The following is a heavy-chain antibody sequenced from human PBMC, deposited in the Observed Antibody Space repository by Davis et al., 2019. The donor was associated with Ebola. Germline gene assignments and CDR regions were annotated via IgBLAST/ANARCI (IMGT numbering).Heavy chain of an antibody. J-gene: IGHJ4*02. CDR2: IWYDGSNK. CDR3: ARVDENGDTDY. D-gene: IGHD4-17*01. V-gene: IGHV3-33*08. Sequence: PGGSLRLSCAASGFTFSSYGMHWVRQAPGKGLEWVAVIWYDGSNKYYADSVKGRFTISRDNSKNTLYLQMDSLRAEDTALYYCARVDENGDTDYWGQGTLVTVSS. CDR1: GFTFSSYG.